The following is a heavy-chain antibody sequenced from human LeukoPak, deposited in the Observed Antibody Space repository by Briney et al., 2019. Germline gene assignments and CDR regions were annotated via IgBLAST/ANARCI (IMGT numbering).Heavy chain of an antibody. CDR2: IYDSGST. Sequence: PSETLSLTCTVSGGSISSNSYYWGWIRQPPGKGLEWIGSIYDSGSTYYNPSLKSRVTISVDTSKNQFSLKLRSVTAADTAVYYCARVGRDGYTRYWFDPWGQGTLVTVSS. CDR3: ARVGRDGYTRYWFDP. V-gene: IGHV4-39*07. CDR1: GGSISSNSYY. D-gene: IGHD5-24*01. J-gene: IGHJ5*02.